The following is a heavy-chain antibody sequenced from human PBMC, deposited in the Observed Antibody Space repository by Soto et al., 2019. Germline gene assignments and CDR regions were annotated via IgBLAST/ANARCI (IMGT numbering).Heavy chain of an antibody. J-gene: IGHJ4*02. V-gene: IGHV4-4*07. CDR2: MFPGGTT. D-gene: IGHD3-10*01. CDR3: ARTLSGFTYGSRQFYFDY. CDR1: GDPITSYF. Sequence: KPSETLSLTCTVSGDPITSYFWSWIRQPAGRGLEWIGHMFPGGTTSHNTSLKSRVSMSIDTSKNQFSLTLTSVTAADTAVYYCARTLSGFTYGSRQFYFDYWGQGTLVTVSS.